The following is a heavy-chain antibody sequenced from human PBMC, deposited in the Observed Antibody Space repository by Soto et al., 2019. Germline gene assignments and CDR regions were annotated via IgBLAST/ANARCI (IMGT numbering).Heavy chain of an antibody. Sequence: EVQLVESGGAVVQPGGSLRLSCAASGFTFDDFTLHWVRQAPGKGLEWVSLISWDSRRTYYADSVEGRFTISRDNTKNSLYLQMNSLRTEDTAFYYCANDLNTGRYEGMDVWGQGTTVTVSS. D-gene: IGHD2-2*02. CDR1: GFTFDDFT. CDR3: ANDLNTGRYEGMDV. CDR2: ISWDSRRT. V-gene: IGHV3-43*01. J-gene: IGHJ6*02.